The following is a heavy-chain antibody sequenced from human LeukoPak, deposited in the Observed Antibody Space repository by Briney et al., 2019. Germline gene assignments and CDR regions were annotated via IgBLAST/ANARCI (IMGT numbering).Heavy chain of an antibody. CDR2: ISWNSGSI. V-gene: IGHV3-9*01. Sequence: GGSLRLSCAASGSTFDDYAMHWVRQAPGKGLEWVSGISWNSGSIGYADSVKGRFTISRDNAKSSLYLQMNSLRAEDTALYYCAKDIGDYWGQGTLVTVSS. CDR1: GSTFDDYA. CDR3: AKDIGDY. J-gene: IGHJ4*02. D-gene: IGHD3-10*01.